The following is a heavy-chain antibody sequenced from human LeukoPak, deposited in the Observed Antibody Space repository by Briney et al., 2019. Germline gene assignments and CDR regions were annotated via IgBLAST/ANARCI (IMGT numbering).Heavy chain of an antibody. V-gene: IGHV1-8*01. CDR2: MNPNSGNT. CDR3: ARVREYDYVWGSYRYEHYFDY. CDR1: GYTLTSYD. D-gene: IGHD3-16*02. J-gene: IGHJ4*02. Sequence: ASVKVSCKASGYTLTSYDINWVRQATGQGLEWMGWMNPNSGNTGYAQKFQGRVTMTRNTSISTAYMELSSLRSEDTAVYYCARVREYDYVWGSYRYEHYFDYWGQGTLVTVSS.